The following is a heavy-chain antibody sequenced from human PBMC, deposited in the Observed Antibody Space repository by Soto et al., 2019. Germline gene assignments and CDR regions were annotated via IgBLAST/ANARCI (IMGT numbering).Heavy chain of an antibody. CDR3: ARNRDGYNQYYFDY. D-gene: IGHD5-12*01. Sequence: QVQLQESGPGLVKPSQTLSLTCTVSGGSISSGGYYWSWIRQHPGEGLEWIGYIYYSGSTYYNPSLKSRGAISVDTSKNQLSLKLSSVTAADTAIYYCARNRDGYNQYYFDYWGQGTLVTVSS. CDR2: IYYSGST. V-gene: IGHV4-31*03. J-gene: IGHJ4*02. CDR1: GGSISSGGYY.